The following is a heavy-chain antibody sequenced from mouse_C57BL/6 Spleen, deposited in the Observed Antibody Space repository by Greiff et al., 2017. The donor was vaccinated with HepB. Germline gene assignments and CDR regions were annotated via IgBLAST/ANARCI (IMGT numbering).Heavy chain of an antibody. CDR2: IDPENGDT. D-gene: IGHD1-1*01. V-gene: IGHV14-4*01. J-gene: IGHJ4*01. CDR1: GFNIKDDY. Sequence: EVQLQQSGAELVRPGASVKVSCTASGFNIKDDYMHWVKQRPEQGLEWIGWIDPENGDTEYASKLQGKATITADTSSNTAYLQLSSLTSEDTAVYYCTTAYYGSEMDYWGQGTSVTVSS. CDR3: TTAYYGSEMDY.